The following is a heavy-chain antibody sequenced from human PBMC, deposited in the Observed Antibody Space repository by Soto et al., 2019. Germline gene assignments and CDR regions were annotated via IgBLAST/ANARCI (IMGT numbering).Heavy chain of an antibody. CDR3: ARSSRLRWCVDY. J-gene: IGHJ4*02. V-gene: IGHV1-3*01. CDR2: INAGNGNT. D-gene: IGHD4-17*01. CDR1: GYTFTSYA. Sequence: ASVKVSCKASGYTFTSYAMHWVRQAPGQRLEWMGWINAGNGNTKYSQKFQGRVTITADESTSTAYMELSSLRSEDTAVYYCARSSRLRWCVDYWGQGTLVTVSS.